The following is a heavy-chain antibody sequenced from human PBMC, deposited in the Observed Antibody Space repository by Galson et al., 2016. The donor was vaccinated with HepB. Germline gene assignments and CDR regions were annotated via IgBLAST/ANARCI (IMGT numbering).Heavy chain of an antibody. Sequence: SLRHCSPDCVMASREYGLHCLSEATGRGMWWVRRLWYVLSSTQSAPSMKARFTISRDNSKNTLYLQMNSLRAEDTAVYYCARGGYRYDTQGGYYDYYGMDVWGQGTTVTVSS. CDR1: VMASREYG. CDR3: ARGGYRYDTQGGYYDYYGMDV. J-gene: IGHJ6*02. CDR2: LWYVLSST. D-gene: IGHD5-18*01. V-gene: IGHV3-33*01.